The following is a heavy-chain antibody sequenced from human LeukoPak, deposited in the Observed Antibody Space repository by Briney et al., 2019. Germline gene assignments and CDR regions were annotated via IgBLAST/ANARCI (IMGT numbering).Heavy chain of an antibody. CDR2: INHSGST. CDR1: GGSFSGYD. CDR3: RRLDCSSASCYAPLDY. Sequence: SETLSLTCALYGGSFSGYDWSWIRQPPGKGLEWIGEINHSGSTNYNPSLKSRVTISVDTSKNQFSLKLSSVTAADTAVYYCRRLDCSSASCYAPLDYWGQGTLVTVSS. D-gene: IGHD2-2*01. J-gene: IGHJ4*02. V-gene: IGHV4-34*01.